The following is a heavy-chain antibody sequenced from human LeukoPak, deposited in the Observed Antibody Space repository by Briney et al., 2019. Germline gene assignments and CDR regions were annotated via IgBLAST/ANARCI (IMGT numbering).Heavy chain of an antibody. CDR3: ARGDIVATGPTDY. Sequence: SQTLSLTCTVSGGSISSGGYYWSWIRQHPGKGLEWIGYIYYSGSTYYNPSLKSRVTISVDTSKNQFSLKLSSVTAADTAVYYCARGDIVATGPTDYWGQGTLVTVSS. D-gene: IGHD5-12*01. CDR2: IYYSGST. J-gene: IGHJ4*02. CDR1: GGSISSGGYY. V-gene: IGHV4-31*03.